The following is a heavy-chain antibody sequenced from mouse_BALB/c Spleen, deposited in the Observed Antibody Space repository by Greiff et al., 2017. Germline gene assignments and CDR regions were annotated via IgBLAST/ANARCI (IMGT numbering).Heavy chain of an antibody. V-gene: IGHV1S29*02. CDR1: GYTFTDYN. D-gene: IGHD1-1*01. CDR3: AKRAYDYEAMDY. CDR2: IYPYNGGT. Sequence: EVQVVESGPELVKPGASVKISCKASGYTFTDYNMHWVKQSHGKSLEWIGYIYPYNGGTGYNQKFKSKATLTVDNSSSTAYMELRSLTSEDSAVYYCAKRAYDYEAMDYWGQGTSVTVSS. J-gene: IGHJ4*01.